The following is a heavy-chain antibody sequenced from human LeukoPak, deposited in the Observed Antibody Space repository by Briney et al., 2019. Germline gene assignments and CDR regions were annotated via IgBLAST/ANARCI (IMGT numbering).Heavy chain of an antibody. J-gene: IGHJ4*02. D-gene: IGHD3-3*01. Sequence: KAGGSLRLSCAASGFIFSSYSMNWVRQAPGKGLEWVSSISSSSDFIFYADSVKGRFTISRDNAKNSLYLQMNSLRAEDTAVYYCTRDEGTISRLYDFDYWGQGTLVTVSS. V-gene: IGHV3-21*01. CDR3: TRDEGTISRLYDFDY. CDR2: ISSSSDFI. CDR1: GFIFSSYS.